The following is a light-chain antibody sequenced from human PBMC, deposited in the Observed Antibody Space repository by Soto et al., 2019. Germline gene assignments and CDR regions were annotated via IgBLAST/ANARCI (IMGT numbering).Light chain of an antibody. CDR2: NNN. J-gene: IGLJ3*02. CDR1: SSNIASNS. V-gene: IGLV1-44*01. Sequence: QSVLTQPPSASGTPGQRVTISCSGSSSNIASNSVNWYQQLPGTAPKLLIYNNNRRPSGVPDRFSGSKSGTSASLAISGLQSEDEADYYCAAWDDSLNGWVFGGGTKVTVL. CDR3: AAWDDSLNGWV.